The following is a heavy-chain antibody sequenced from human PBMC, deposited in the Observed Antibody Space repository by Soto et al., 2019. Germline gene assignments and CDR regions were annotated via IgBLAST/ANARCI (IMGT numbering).Heavy chain of an antibody. V-gene: IGHV4-61*08. CDR1: GGSISSGGYY. D-gene: IGHD6-19*01. Sequence: PSETLSLTCTVSGGSISSGGYYWSWIRQHPGEGLEWIGYIYYSGSTYYNPSLKSRVTISVDTSKNQFSLKLRSVTAADTAMYYCASDRSSGWDQGYGMDVWGQGTTVTVSS. CDR3: ASDRSSGWDQGYGMDV. CDR2: IYYSGST. J-gene: IGHJ6*02.